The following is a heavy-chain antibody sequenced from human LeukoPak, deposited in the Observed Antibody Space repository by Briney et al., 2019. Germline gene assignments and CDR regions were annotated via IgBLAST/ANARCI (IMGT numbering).Heavy chain of an antibody. CDR3: ARGFVGATTIDY. CDR2: ISGSGGST. CDR1: GFTFTTLA. J-gene: IGHJ4*02. V-gene: IGHV3-23*01. Sequence: GGSLEPSRSAPGFTFTTLAMGGGRPAPGKGGGGVSAISGSGGSTYYADSVKGRFTISRDNSKNTLYLQMNSLRAEDTAVYYCARGFVGATTIDYWGQGTLVSVSS. D-gene: IGHD1-26*01.